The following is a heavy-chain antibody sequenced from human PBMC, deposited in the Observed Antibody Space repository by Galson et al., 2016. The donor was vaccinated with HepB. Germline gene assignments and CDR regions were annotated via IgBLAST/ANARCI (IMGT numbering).Heavy chain of an antibody. CDR2: ISGYNGLR. CDR1: GYAFTRYG. J-gene: IGHJ2*01. CDR3: ARDRNPINWYFDL. V-gene: IGHV1-18*04. Sequence: SVKVSCKASGYAFTRYGITWVRRAPGQGLEWMGWISGYNGLRNYAQKFRGRVTMTTDTSTNVAYMELRSLRSDDTAVYYCARDRNPINWYFDLWGRGTLVTVSS.